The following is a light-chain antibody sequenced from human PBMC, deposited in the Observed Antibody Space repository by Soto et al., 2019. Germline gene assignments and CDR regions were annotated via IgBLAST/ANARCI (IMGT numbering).Light chain of an antibody. Sequence: QSARTQPPSASGSPGQTGTISCTGTTNDIGVYDFVSWYQHHPRKAPRLIIYEVVQRPSGVPDRFSGSKSGNTASLTVSGLQAADEADYFCKSYAGSNTYVFGSGTKVTVL. CDR2: EVV. CDR1: TNDIGVYDF. V-gene: IGLV2-8*01. CDR3: KSYAGSNTYV. J-gene: IGLJ1*01.